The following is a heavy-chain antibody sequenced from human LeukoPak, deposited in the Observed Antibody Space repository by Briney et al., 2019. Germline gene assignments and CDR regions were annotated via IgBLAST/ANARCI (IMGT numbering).Heavy chain of an antibody. V-gene: IGHV3-48*01. CDR2: ISSSSSII. CDR1: GFTFSSYS. D-gene: IGHD4/OR15-4a*01. CDR3: AKVSLNMVNDAFDI. Sequence: GGSLRLSCAASGFTFSSYSMNWVRQAPGKGLEWVSYISSSSSIIYYADSVKGRFTISRDNSKNTLYLQMNGLRAEDTAMYYCAKVSLNMVNDAFDIWGQGTMVSVSS. J-gene: IGHJ3*02.